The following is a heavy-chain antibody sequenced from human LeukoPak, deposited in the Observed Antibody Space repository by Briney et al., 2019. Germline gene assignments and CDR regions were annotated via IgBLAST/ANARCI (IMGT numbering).Heavy chain of an antibody. CDR3: AKSGDSSGYYDAFDI. Sequence: ASVKVSCKASGYTFTSYYMHWVRQAPGQGLEWMGIINPSGGSTSYAQKFQGRVTMTRGTSTSTVYMELSSLRSEDTAVYYCAKSGDSSGYYDAFDIWGQGTMVTVSS. D-gene: IGHD3-22*01. CDR1: GYTFTSYY. J-gene: IGHJ3*02. CDR2: INPSGGST. V-gene: IGHV1-46*01.